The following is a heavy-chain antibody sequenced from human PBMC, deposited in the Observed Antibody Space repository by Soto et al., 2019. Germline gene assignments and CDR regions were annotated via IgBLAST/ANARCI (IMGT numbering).Heavy chain of an antibody. CDR3: ARGDYYGSGSTYGMDV. J-gene: IGHJ6*02. Sequence: GSLRLSCAVSGFTFSTYEMNWVRQAPGKGLEWVSDISRSGSTRYYADSVKGRFTISRDNAKNSLYLQMNSLRAEDTAVYYCARGDYYGSGSTYGMDVWGQGTTVTVSS. V-gene: IGHV3-48*03. CDR2: ISRSGSTR. CDR1: GFTFSTYE. D-gene: IGHD3-10*01.